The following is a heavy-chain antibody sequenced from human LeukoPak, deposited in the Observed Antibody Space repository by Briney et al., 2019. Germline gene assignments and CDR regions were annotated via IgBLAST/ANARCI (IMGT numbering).Heavy chain of an antibody. Sequence: GGSLRLSCVATGLSFSSFAMSWVRQGPARGLEWVSSIRGNGETFYGDSVKGRFTLYSDSSTNTVYFQLNNLRVEDTDIYYCARASWVSTTDAVRWGQGTLVTVSS. J-gene: IGHJ4*02. CDR3: ARASWVSTTDAVR. D-gene: IGHD1-14*01. V-gene: IGHV3-23*01. CDR1: GLSFSSFA. CDR2: IRGNGET.